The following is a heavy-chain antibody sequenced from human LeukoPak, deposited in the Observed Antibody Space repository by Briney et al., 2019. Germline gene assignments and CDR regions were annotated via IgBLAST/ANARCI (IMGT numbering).Heavy chain of an antibody. CDR2: INHSGST. CDR1: GGSFSGYY. CDR3: ARFKAVAGSTHSYYYYGMDV. Sequence: RASETLSLTYAVYGGSFSGYYWSWIRQPPGKGLEWIGEINHSGSTNYNPSLKSRVTISVDTSKNQFSLKLSSVTAADTAVYYCARFKAVAGSTHSYYYYGMDVWGQGTTVTVSS. V-gene: IGHV4-34*01. J-gene: IGHJ6*02. D-gene: IGHD6-19*01.